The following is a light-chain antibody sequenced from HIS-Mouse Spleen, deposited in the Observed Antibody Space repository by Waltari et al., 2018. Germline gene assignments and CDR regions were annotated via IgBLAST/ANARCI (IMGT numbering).Light chain of an antibody. V-gene: IGLV3-19*01. J-gene: IGLJ3*02. CDR2: GKN. CDR1: SLRSSY. CDR3: NSRDSSGNHWV. Sequence: SSELTQDPAVSVALGQTVSITCQGDSLRSSYASWYQQKPGQAPVLVIYGKNNRPSGIPDRFSGSSSGNTASLTITGAQAEDEADYYCNSRDSSGNHWVFGGGTKLTVL.